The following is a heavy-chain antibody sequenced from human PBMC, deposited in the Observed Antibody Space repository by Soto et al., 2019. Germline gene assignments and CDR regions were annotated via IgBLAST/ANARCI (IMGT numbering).Heavy chain of an antibody. CDR1: GGSFSGYY. CDR2: INHSGST. Sequence: SETLSLTCAVYGGSFSGYYWSWIRQPPGKGLEWIGEINHSGSTNYNPSLKSRVTISVDTSKNQFSLKLSSVTAADTAVYYCARGLSRYYYDSSGYYPSDGTLGYWGQGTLVTVSS. V-gene: IGHV4-34*01. CDR3: ARGLSRYYYDSSGYYPSDGTLGY. D-gene: IGHD3-22*01. J-gene: IGHJ4*02.